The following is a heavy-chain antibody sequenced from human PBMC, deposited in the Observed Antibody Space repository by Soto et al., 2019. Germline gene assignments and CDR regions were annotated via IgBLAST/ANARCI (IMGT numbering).Heavy chain of an antibody. Sequence: HPGGSLRLSCAASGFTFSSFGMNWFRQAPGKGLEWIAYVSSSSGTSHYPDSVKGRFTVSRDNARNSVFLQMDSLTIDDTAVYYCARDMRPNSYGSEDYWGRGTLVTVPS. D-gene: IGHD4-17*01. J-gene: IGHJ4*02. CDR3: ARDMRPNSYGSEDY. CDR1: GFTFSSFG. CDR2: VSSSSGTS. V-gene: IGHV3-48*01.